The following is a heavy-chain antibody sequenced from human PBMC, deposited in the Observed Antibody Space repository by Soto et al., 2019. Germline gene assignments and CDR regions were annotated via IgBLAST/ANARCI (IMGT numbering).Heavy chain of an antibody. D-gene: IGHD4-17*01. CDR2: ISWDGGST. CDR3: AKDSVDYGDYRPGPEFGY. Sequence: EVQLVESGGVVVQPGGSLRLSCAASGFTFDDYTMHWVRQAPGKGLEWVSLISWDGGSTYYADSVKGQFTISRDNSKNSLYLQMNSLRTEDTALYYCAKDSVDYGDYRPGPEFGYWGQGTLVTVSS. V-gene: IGHV3-43*01. CDR1: GFTFDDYT. J-gene: IGHJ4*02.